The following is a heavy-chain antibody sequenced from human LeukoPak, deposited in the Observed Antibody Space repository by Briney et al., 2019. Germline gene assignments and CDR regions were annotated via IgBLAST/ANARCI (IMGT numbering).Heavy chain of an antibody. Sequence: EPSETLSLTCTVSGGSISSYYWSWIRQPPGKGREWIGYIYYSGSTNYNTSLKSRVTISVDTSTNQFSLKLSSVTAADTAVYYCARRVVVVAATRYWYFDLWGRGTLVTVSS. CDR2: IYYSGST. J-gene: IGHJ2*01. V-gene: IGHV4-59*08. CDR3: ARRVVVVAATRYWYFDL. D-gene: IGHD2-15*01. CDR1: GGSISSYY.